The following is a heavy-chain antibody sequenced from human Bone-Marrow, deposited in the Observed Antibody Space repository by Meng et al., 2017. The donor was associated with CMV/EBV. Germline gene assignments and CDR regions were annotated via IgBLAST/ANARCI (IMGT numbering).Heavy chain of an antibody. CDR1: GYTFTSFD. J-gene: IGHJ6*02. CDR3: AREYFESSGSSSFAYYGMDV. Sequence: ASVKVSCKASGYTFTSFDINWVRQAPGQGLEWMGWMNPNSGNTGYAQKFQGRVTMTRSTSTSTAYMELSGLRSGDTAVYYCAREYFESSGSSSFAYYGMDVWGQGTTVTVSS. CDR2: MNPNSGNT. D-gene: IGHD3-22*01. V-gene: IGHV1-8*01.